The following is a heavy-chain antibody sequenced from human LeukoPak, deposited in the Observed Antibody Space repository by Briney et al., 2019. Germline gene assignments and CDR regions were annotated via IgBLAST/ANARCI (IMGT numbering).Heavy chain of an antibody. D-gene: IGHD4-17*01. CDR1: GGSISSYY. CDR3: ARGGMFYGDYFSLGY. Sequence: PSETLSLTCTVSGGSISSYYWSWIGQPPGKGLEWIGYIYYSGSTNYNPSLKSRVTISVDTSKNQFSLKLSSVTAADTAVYYCARGGMFYGDYFSLGYWGQGTLVTVSS. CDR2: IYYSGST. J-gene: IGHJ4*02. V-gene: IGHV4-59*01.